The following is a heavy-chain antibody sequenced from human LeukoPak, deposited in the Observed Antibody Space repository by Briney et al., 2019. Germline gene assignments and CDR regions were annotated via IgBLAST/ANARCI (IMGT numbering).Heavy chain of an antibody. CDR3: ARYLIGRYDYIWGSSRHDAFDI. D-gene: IGHD3-16*01. J-gene: IGHJ3*02. V-gene: IGHV3-53*01. CDR2: IYSGGST. CDR1: GSTVSSNY. Sequence: GGSLRLSCAASGSTVSSNYMSWVRQAPGKGLEWVSVIYSGGSTYYADSVKGRFTISRDNSKNTLYLQMNSLRAEDTAVYYCARYLIGRYDYIWGSSRHDAFDIWGQGTMVTVSS.